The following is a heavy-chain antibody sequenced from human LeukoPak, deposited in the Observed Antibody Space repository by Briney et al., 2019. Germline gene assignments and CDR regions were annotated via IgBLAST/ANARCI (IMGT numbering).Heavy chain of an antibody. Sequence: PSETLSLTCTVSGGSISSSSYYWGWIRQPPGKGLEWIGSIYYSGSTYYNPSLKSRVTISVDTSKNQFSLKLSSVTAADTAVYYCARDSGDYPFYYYYYGMDVWGQGTTVTVSS. CDR1: GGSISSSSYY. CDR3: ARDSGDYPFYYYYYGMDV. J-gene: IGHJ6*02. CDR2: IYYSGST. D-gene: IGHD4-17*01. V-gene: IGHV4-39*07.